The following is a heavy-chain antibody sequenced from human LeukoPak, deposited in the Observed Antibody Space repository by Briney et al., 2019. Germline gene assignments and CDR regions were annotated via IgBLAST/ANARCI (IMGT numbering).Heavy chain of an antibody. CDR2: IKQDGSEQ. Sequence: GGSLRLSCAASGFTFSTFWMSWVRQAPGKGLECAANIKQDGSEQYYVDSVKGRFSISRDNAKNSLYLQMDSLRAEDTAVYYCARGDNLADWGQGALVTVSS. V-gene: IGHV3-7*01. D-gene: IGHD5-24*01. CDR1: GFTFSTFW. J-gene: IGHJ4*02. CDR3: ARGDNLAD.